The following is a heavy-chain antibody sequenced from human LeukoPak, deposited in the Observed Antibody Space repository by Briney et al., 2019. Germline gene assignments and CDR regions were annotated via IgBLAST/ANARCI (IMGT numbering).Heavy chain of an antibody. V-gene: IGHV3-7*01. CDR1: GFTFNNYW. CDR2: IKLDGSET. J-gene: IGHJ4*02. Sequence: GGSLRLSCAASGFTFNNYWMTWVRQAPGKGLEWVANIKLDGSETYYLDSVKGRFTISRDNAKNSLYLQMNSLRVEDTALYYCVRDWWNWGVWGQGTLVTVSS. CDR3: VRDWWNWGV. D-gene: IGHD3-10*01.